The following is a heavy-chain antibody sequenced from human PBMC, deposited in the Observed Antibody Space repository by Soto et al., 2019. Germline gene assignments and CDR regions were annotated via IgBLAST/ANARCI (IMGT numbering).Heavy chain of an antibody. J-gene: IGHJ4*02. CDR3: ARLFPRVVPAAIYFDY. D-gene: IGHD2-2*01. CDR1: GGSVSSGSYY. Sequence: PSETLSLTCTVSGGSVSSGSYYWSWIRQPPGKGLEWIGYIYYSGSTYYNPSLKSRVTISVDTSKNQFSLKLSSVTAADTAVYYCARLFPRVVPAAIYFDYWGQGTLVTVSS. CDR2: IYYSGST. V-gene: IGHV4-61*01.